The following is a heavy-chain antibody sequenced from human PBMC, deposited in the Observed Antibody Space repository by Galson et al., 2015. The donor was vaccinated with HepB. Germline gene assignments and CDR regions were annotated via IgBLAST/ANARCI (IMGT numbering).Heavy chain of an antibody. CDR1: GFTFSSYA. V-gene: IGHV3-64D*06. Sequence: SLRLSCAASGFTFSSYAMHWVRQAPGKGLEYVSAISSNGGSTYYADSAKGRFTISRDNSKNTLCLQMSSLRAEDTAVYYCVKAENLAAAANDPRGGAFDIWGQGTMVTVSS. CDR2: ISSNGGST. J-gene: IGHJ3*02. D-gene: IGHD6-13*01. CDR3: VKAENLAAAANDPRGGAFDI.